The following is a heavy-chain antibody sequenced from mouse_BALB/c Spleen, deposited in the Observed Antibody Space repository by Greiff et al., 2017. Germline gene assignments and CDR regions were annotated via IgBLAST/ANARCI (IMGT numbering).Heavy chain of an antibody. D-gene: IGHD2-14*01. J-gene: IGHJ3*01. Sequence: DVKLVESGGGLVKPGGSLKLSCAASGFTFSDYYMYWVRQTPEKRLEWVATISDGGSYTYYPDSVKGRFTISRDNAKNNLYLQMSSLKSEDTAMYYGARDPGIGTAGFAYWGQGTLVTDSA. CDR3: ARDPGIGTAGFAY. CDR1: GFTFSDYY. V-gene: IGHV5-4*02. CDR2: ISDGGSYT.